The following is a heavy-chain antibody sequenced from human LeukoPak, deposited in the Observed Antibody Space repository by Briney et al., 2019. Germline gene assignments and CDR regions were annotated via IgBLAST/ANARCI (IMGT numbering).Heavy chain of an antibody. Sequence: GSSVKVSYKASGGTFSSYAISWVRQAPGQGLEWMGRIIPILGIASYAQKFQGRVTITADKSTSTAYMELSSLRSEDTAVYYCASQAAVAAVSDAFDIWGQGTMVTVSS. V-gene: IGHV1-69*04. J-gene: IGHJ3*02. CDR3: ASQAAVAAVSDAFDI. D-gene: IGHD6-19*01. CDR2: IIPILGIA. CDR1: GGTFSSYA.